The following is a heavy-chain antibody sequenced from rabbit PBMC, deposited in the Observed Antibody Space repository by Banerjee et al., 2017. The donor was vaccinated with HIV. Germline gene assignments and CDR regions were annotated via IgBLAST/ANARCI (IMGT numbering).Heavy chain of an antibody. V-gene: IGHV1S45*01. D-gene: IGHD4-1*01. J-gene: IGHJ4*01. CDR1: GIDSSSYYY. Sequence: QEQLVESGGGLVQPEGSLTLTCKASGIDSSSYYYMCWVRQAPGKGLEYIGYISTGSGDAYYASWAKGRFTVSKSSSTTVDLKLTSLTAADTATYFCARDLAGVIGWNFSLWGQGTLVTVS. CDR3: ARDLAGVIGWNFSL. CDR2: ISTGSGDA.